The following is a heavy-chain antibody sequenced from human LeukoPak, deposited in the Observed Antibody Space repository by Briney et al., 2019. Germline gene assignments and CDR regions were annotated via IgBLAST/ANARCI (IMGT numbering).Heavy chain of an antibody. CDR3: ARPIAAAGTDLGY. D-gene: IGHD6-13*01. Sequence: GESLKISFKASGYSFTNTFIGWVRQMPGKGLEWMGIIYPGDSDTRYSPSFQGQVTISVDKSVTTAYLQWSSLQASDTAMYYCARPIAAAGTDLGYWGQGNPGHRLL. J-gene: IGHJ4*02. CDR1: GYSFTNTF. CDR2: IYPGDSDT. V-gene: IGHV5-51*01.